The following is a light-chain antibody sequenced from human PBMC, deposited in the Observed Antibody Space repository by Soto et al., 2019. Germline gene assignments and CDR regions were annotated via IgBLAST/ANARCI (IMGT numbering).Light chain of an antibody. CDR1: SSDVGGYNY. V-gene: IGLV2-8*01. J-gene: IGLJ2*01. Sequence: QSALTQPPSASGSPGQSVTISCTGTSSDVGGYNYVSWYQQHPGKAPKLMIYEVTKRPSGVPDRFSGSKSDNTASLTVSGLQAEDEADYYCSSYAGSYFVVFGGGTKLTVL. CDR2: EVT. CDR3: SSYAGSYFVV.